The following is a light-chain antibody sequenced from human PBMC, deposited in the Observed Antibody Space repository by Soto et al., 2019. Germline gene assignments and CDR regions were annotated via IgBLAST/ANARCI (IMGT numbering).Light chain of an antibody. CDR2: DVS. V-gene: IGLV2-14*03. CDR1: SSDVGGYNY. CDR3: TSYTSSSTLEV. J-gene: IGLJ2*01. Sequence: QSALTQPASVSGSPGQSITISCTGTSSDVGGYNYVSWYQHHPAKAPNLMIYDVSYRPPGVSNRFSGSKSGNTASLTISGLQAEDEADYYCTSYTSSSTLEVFGGGTKLTVL.